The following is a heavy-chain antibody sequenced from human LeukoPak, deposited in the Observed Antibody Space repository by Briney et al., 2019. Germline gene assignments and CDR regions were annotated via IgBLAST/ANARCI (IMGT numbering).Heavy chain of an antibody. D-gene: IGHD6-13*01. CDR3: ARGDAAAATLFDP. Sequence: GASVKVSCKASGYTFIAYKIHWVRQATGQGLEWMGWMNPNSGNTGYAQKFQGRVTMTRNTSISTAYMELRSLRSDDTAVYYCARGDAAAATLFDPWGQGTLVTVSS. CDR2: MNPNSGNT. CDR1: GYTFIAYK. V-gene: IGHV1-8*02. J-gene: IGHJ5*02.